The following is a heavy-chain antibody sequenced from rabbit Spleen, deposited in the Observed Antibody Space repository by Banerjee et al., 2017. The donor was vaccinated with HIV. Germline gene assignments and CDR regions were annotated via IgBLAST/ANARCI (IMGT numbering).Heavy chain of an antibody. Sequence: QEQLKESGGGLVQPGGSLKLSCKASGFDFNSYYMCWVRQAPGKGLECIACIYAGSSGSTYYASWAKGRFIMSRTSSTTVTLQMTSLTAADTATYFCARDLVAVIGWNFNLWGQGTLVTVS. J-gene: IGHJ4*01. CDR2: IYAGSSGST. CDR1: GFDFNSYY. V-gene: IGHV1S45*01. D-gene: IGHD1-1*01. CDR3: ARDLVAVIGWNFNL.